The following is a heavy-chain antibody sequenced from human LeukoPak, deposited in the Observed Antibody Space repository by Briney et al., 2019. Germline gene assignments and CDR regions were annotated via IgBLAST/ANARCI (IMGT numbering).Heavy chain of an antibody. V-gene: IGHV4-39*07. CDR3: ARDRSGSSSGWFDP. J-gene: IGHJ5*02. Sequence: SETLSLTCTVSGDSISGSSGYYWGWIRQPPGKGPEWIGSIYYSGGSSYYNPSLKSRVTISVDASNNQFSLNLSSMTAADTGIYYCARDRSGSSSGWFDPWGQGTLVTVSS. CDR1: GDSISGSSGYY. CDR2: IYYSGGSS. D-gene: IGHD3-10*01.